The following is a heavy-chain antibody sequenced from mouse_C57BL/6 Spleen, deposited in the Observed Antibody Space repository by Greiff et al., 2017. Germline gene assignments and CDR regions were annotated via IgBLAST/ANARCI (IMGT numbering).Heavy chain of an antibody. CDR1: GYTFTSYG. Sequence: VQGVESGAELARPGASVKLSCKASGYTFTSYGISWVKQRTGQGLEWIGEIYPRSGNTYYNEKFKGKATLTADKSSSTAYMELRSLTSEDSAVYFCAREGYGSSLYYAMDYWGQGTSVTVSS. V-gene: IGHV1-81*01. D-gene: IGHD1-1*01. CDR3: AREGYGSSLYYAMDY. J-gene: IGHJ4*01. CDR2: IYPRSGNT.